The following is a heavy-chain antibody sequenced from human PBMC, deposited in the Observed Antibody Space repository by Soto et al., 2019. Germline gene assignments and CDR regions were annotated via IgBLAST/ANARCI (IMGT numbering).Heavy chain of an antibody. CDR1: GFSLSTSGMC. J-gene: IGHJ4*02. V-gene: IGHV2-70*12. CDR2: IDWDDDK. D-gene: IGHD2-15*01. Sequence: GPTLVNPTQTLTLTCTFSGFSLSTSGMCVSWIRQPPGKALEWLARIDWDDDKYYSTSLKTRLTISKDTSKNQVVLTMTNMDPVDTATYYCAHLVVAGLTYYFDYWGQGTLVTVSS. CDR3: AHLVVAGLTYYFDY.